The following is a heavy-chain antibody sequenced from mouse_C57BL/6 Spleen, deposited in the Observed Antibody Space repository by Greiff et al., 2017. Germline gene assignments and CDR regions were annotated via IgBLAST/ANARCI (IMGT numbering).Heavy chain of an antibody. J-gene: IGHJ4*01. CDR2: IDPSASYT. D-gene: IGHD1-1*01. CDR1: GYTFTSYW. V-gene: IGHV1-59*01. CDR3: ARRDYGSSLGGAMDY. Sequence: QVQLQQPGAELVRPGTSVQLSCKASGYTFTSYWMHWVQQRPGQGLEWLGVIDPSASYTNYNQKFKGEATLTADTSSSTAYMQLSSLTSEDSAVYYCARRDYGSSLGGAMDYWGQGTSVTVSS.